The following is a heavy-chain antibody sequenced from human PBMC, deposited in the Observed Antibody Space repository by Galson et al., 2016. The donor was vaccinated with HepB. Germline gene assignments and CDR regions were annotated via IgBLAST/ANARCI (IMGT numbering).Heavy chain of an antibody. D-gene: IGHD1-26*01. CDR2: ISFDGTNK. V-gene: IGHV3-30*03. Sequence: SLRLSCAASGSTFTTYGMHWVRRAPGKGLESVAIISFDGTNKYYADSVKGRFTISRDNSKNTLYLQMNSLRAEDTAVYYCARDQGWEGGWFDPWGQGALVTVSS. CDR3: ARDQGWEGGWFDP. J-gene: IGHJ5*02. CDR1: GSTFTTYG.